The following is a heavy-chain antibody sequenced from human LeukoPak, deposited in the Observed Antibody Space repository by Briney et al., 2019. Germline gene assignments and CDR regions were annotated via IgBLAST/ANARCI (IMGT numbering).Heavy chain of an antibody. Sequence: SVKVSCKASGGTFSSYAISWVRQAPGQGLEWMGGIIPIFGTANYAQKFQGRVTITTNESTSTAYMELSSLRSEDTAVYYCARGHDYDFWSGHTPLDVWGKGTTVTVSS. D-gene: IGHD3-3*01. J-gene: IGHJ6*04. CDR2: IIPIFGTA. V-gene: IGHV1-69*05. CDR1: GGTFSSYA. CDR3: ARGHDYDFWSGHTPLDV.